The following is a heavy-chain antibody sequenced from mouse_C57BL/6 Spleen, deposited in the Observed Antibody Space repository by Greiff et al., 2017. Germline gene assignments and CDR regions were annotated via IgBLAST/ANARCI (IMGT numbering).Heavy chain of an antibody. Sequence: DVMLVESGGDLVKPGGSLQLSCAASGFTFSSYGMSWVRQTPDTRLEWVATISSGGSYTYYPDSVKGRVTISRDKAKNTLYLHMSSLKSEDTAMYYCASHGSRIDYWGQGTTLTVSS. CDR2: ISSGGSYT. CDR1: GFTFSSYG. D-gene: IGHD1-1*01. V-gene: IGHV5-6*02. CDR3: ASHGSRIDY. J-gene: IGHJ2*01.